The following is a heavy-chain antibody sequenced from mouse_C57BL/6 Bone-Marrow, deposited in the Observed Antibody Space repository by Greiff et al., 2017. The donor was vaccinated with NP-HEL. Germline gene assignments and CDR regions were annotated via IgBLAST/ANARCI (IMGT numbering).Heavy chain of an antibody. CDR3: AREGAQATVAY. D-gene: IGHD3-2*02. Sequence: EVMLVESEGGLVQPGSSMKLSCTASGFTFSDYYMAWVRQVPEKGLEWVANINYDGSSTYYLDSLKSRFFISRDNAKNILYLQMSSLKSEDTATYYCAREGAQATVAYWGQGTLVTVSA. CDR1: GFTFSDYY. J-gene: IGHJ3*01. V-gene: IGHV5-16*01. CDR2: INYDGSST.